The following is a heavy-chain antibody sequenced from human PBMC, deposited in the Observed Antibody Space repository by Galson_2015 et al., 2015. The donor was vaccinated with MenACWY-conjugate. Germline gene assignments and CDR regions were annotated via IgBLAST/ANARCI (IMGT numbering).Heavy chain of an antibody. CDR1: GGTFSDYG. CDR3: ARDMDNSSHLDYEYYGLDV. CDR2: VIPMLGIA. J-gene: IGHJ6*02. D-gene: IGHD6-6*01. Sequence: SVKVSCKASGGTFSDYGFSWVRQAPGQGLEWMGRVIPMLGIANYAQEFNGRVTIIADKSTSTAYIELSSLRSEDTAVYYCARDMDNSSHLDYEYYGLDVWGQGTTVTVSS. V-gene: IGHV1-69*04.